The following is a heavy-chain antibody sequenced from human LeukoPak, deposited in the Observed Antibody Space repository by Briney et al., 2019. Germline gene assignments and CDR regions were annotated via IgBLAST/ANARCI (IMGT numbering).Heavy chain of an antibody. CDR2: ISSSGSTI. CDR3: ARAEYSSSSGGMDV. V-gene: IGHV3-48*03. CDR1: GFTFSSYE. Sequence: GGSLRLSCAASGFTFSSYEMNWVRQAPGKGLEWVSYISSSGSTIYYADSVKGRFTISRDNAKKSLYLQMNGLRAEDTAVYYCARAEYSSSSGGMDVWGQGTTVTVSS. D-gene: IGHD6-6*01. J-gene: IGHJ6*02.